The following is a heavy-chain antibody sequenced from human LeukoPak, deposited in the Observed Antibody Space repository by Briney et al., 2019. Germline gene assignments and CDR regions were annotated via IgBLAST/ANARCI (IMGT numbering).Heavy chain of an antibody. CDR3: ARKWIVGATFGFDP. CDR1: GYTFTSYG. CDR2: ISAYNGNT. J-gene: IGHJ5*02. Sequence: GASVKVSCKASGYTFTSYGISWVRQAPGQGLEWMGWISAYNGNTNYAQKLQGRVTMTTDTSTSTAYMELRSLRYDDTAVYYCARKWIVGATFGFDPWGQGTLVTVSS. D-gene: IGHD1-26*01. V-gene: IGHV1-18*01.